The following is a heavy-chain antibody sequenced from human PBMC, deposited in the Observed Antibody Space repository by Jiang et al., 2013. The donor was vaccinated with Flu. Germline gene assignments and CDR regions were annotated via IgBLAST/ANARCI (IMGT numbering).Heavy chain of an antibody. D-gene: IGHD3-22*01. CDR1: GYTFTGYY. J-gene: IGHJ4*02. Sequence: GYTFTGYYMHWVRQAPGQGLEWMGWINPNSGGTNYAQKFQGWVTMTRDTSISTAYMELSRLRSDDTAVYYCARDLAYDSSGYYLLDYWGQGTLVTVSS. V-gene: IGHV1-2*04. CDR3: ARDLAYDSSGYYLLDY. CDR2: INPNSGGT.